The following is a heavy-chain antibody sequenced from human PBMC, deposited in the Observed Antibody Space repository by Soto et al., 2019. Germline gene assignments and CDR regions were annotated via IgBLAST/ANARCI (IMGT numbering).Heavy chain of an antibody. CDR2: ISGNGEII. V-gene: IGHV3-11*01. J-gene: IGHJ4*02. CDR1: GFTFSDYY. CDR3: ARDVDADFRTDFDY. Sequence: SCKASGFTFSDYYIHWIRRAPGKGLEWISYISGNGEIIQYAASARGRFTISRDNAENSVYLEMDSLRAEDTALYYCARDVDADFRTDFDYWGRGTLVTVSS. D-gene: IGHD4-17*01.